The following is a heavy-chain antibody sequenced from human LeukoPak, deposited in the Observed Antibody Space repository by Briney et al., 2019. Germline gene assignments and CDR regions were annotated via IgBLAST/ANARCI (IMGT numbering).Heavy chain of an antibody. V-gene: IGHV4-61*02. J-gene: IGHJ4*02. CDR3: ARADGSGSSDY. D-gene: IGHD3-10*01. CDR2: IYTSGST. Sequence: SQTLSLTCTVSGGSISSGSYYWSWIRQPAGKGLEWIGRIYTSGSTNYNPSLKSRVTISVDTSKNQFSLKLSSVTAADTAVYYSARADGSGSSDYWGQGTLVTVSS. CDR1: GGSISSGSYY.